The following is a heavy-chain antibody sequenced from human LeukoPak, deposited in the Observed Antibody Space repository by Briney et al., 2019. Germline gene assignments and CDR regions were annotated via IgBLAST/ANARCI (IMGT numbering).Heavy chain of an antibody. CDR2: IIPILGIA. Sequence: SVKVSCKASGGTFSSYAISWARQAPGQGLEWMGRIIPILGIANYAQKFQGRVTITADKSTSTAYMELSSLRSEDTAVYYCARSSIVGATRVDYYGMDVWGQGTTVTVSS. V-gene: IGHV1-69*04. CDR3: ARSSIVGATRVDYYGMDV. D-gene: IGHD1-26*01. J-gene: IGHJ6*02. CDR1: GGTFSSYA.